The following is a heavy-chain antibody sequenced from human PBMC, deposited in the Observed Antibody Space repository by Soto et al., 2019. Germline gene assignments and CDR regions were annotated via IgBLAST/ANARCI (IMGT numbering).Heavy chain of an antibody. Sequence: TLSLTCAVSGGSISSSNWWSWVRQPPGKGLEWIGEVYHSGSTNYNPSLKSRVTISVDKSKNQFSLKLSSVTAADTAVYYCARVGYDILTGYYKGSYFDYWGQGTLVTVSS. CDR2: VYHSGST. CDR3: ARVGYDILTGYYKGSYFDY. J-gene: IGHJ4*02. CDR1: GGSISSSNW. V-gene: IGHV4-4*02. D-gene: IGHD3-9*01.